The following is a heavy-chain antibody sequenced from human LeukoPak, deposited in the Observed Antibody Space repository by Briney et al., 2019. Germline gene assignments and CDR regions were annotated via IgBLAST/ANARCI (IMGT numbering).Heavy chain of an antibody. CDR2: IYSGSST. CDR3: ARDRPVAGTTYPYYFDY. CDR1: GFTVSSNY. J-gene: IGHJ4*02. V-gene: IGHV3-66*02. Sequence: SGGSLRLSCAASGFTVSSNYMSWVRQAPGRGLEWVSVIYSGSSTYYADSVKGRFTISRDNSKNTLYLQMNSLRAEDTAVYYCARDRPVAGTTYPYYFDYWGQGTLVTVSS. D-gene: IGHD6-19*01.